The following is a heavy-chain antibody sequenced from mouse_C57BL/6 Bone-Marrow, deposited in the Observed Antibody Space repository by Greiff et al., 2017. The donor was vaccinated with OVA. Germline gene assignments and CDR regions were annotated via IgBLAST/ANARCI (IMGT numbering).Heavy chain of an antibody. V-gene: IGHV1-55*01. D-gene: IGHD1-1*01. CDR1: GYTFTSYW. Sequence: QVQLQQPGAELVKPGASVKMSCKASGYTFTSYWITWVKQRPGQGLEWIGDIYPGSGSTNYNEKFKSKATLTVDTSSSTAYMQLSSLTSEDSAVDYCARGELLLRDWFAYWGQGTLVTVSA. CDR3: ARGELLLRDWFAY. J-gene: IGHJ3*01. CDR2: IYPGSGST.